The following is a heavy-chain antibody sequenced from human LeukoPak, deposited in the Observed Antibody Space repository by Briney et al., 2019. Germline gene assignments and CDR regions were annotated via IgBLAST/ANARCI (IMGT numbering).Heavy chain of an antibody. Sequence: SETLSLTCTVSGCSISSYYWRWIRQPAGRGLEWIGRIYTSGSTNYNPSLKSRVTISVHTSKNQPSLKLASVNAGDRAVYYCAREYRRKDAFDIWGQGTMVTVSS. CDR1: GCSISSYY. D-gene: IGHD1-14*01. J-gene: IGHJ3*02. V-gene: IGHV4-4*07. CDR3: AREYRRKDAFDI. CDR2: IYTSGST.